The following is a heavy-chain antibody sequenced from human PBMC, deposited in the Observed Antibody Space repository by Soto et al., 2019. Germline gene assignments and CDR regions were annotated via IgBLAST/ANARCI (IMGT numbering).Heavy chain of an antibody. CDR2: ISWNSNII. CDR1: GFTFDDYA. V-gene: IGHV3-9*01. CDR3: STGCPDGFGSGGRCYFDY. J-gene: IGHJ4*02. Sequence: EVQLVESGGGLVQPGRSLRLYCAASGFTFDDYAMHWVRRVQGKGLEWVSSISWNSNIIGYADSVKGRFTISRDNGKNSVSLKMNSLRPEDTALYYCSTGCPDGFGSGGRCYFDYWGQRTLVSVSS. D-gene: IGHD2-15*01.